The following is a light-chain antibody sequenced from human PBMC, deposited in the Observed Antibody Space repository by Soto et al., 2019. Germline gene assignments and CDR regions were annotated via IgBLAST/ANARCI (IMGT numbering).Light chain of an antibody. J-gene: IGKJ4*01. CDR2: DAS. Sequence: EIVLTQSPATLSLSPGERATLSCRASQSVSNSLAWYQQKPGQAHRLLIYDASNRATGIPARFSGSGSGTDFTLTISSLEPEDFAVYYCQQRSNWPLTFGGGTQVEIK. V-gene: IGKV3-11*01. CDR3: QQRSNWPLT. CDR1: QSVSNS.